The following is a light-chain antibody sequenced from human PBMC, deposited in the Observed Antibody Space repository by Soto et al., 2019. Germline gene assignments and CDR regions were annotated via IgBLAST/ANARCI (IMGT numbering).Light chain of an antibody. Sequence: QSVLTQPPSLSGSPGQSVTIYCTGTSSDVGGYNRVSWYQHSAGTAPRLMIYEVSNRPSGVSDRFSGSKSGNTASLTISGLQAEDEADYYCSLYTRRSTFVFGTGTKVTVL. J-gene: IGLJ1*01. CDR1: SSDVGGYNR. CDR2: EVS. V-gene: IGLV2-18*01. CDR3: SLYTRRSTFV.